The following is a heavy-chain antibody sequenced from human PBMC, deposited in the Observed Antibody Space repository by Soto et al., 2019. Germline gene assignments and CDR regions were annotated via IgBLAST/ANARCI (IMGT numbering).Heavy chain of an antibody. CDR2: IIPIFGTA. D-gene: IGHD6-19*01. V-gene: IGHV1-69*13. CDR3: AKGRGSRQWLASYMDV. Sequence: EASVKVSCKASGGTFSSYAISWVRQAPGQGLEWMGGIIPIFGTANYAQKFQGRVTITADESTSTAYMELSSLRSEDTALYYCAKGRGSRQWLASYMDVWGKGTTVTVSS. CDR1: GGTFSSYA. J-gene: IGHJ6*03.